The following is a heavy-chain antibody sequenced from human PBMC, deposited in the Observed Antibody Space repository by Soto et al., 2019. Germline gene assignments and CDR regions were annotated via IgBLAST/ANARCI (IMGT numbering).Heavy chain of an antibody. Sequence: QVQLVQSGAEVKKPGASVKVSCKASGYTFTSYGISWVRPAPGQGLEWMGWISAYNGNTNYAQKLQGRVTMTTDTYTSTAYMELRSLRSDAPPVYYCTRDREYSGYGDYWGQGPLVTVSS. CDR2: ISAYNGNT. V-gene: IGHV1-18*01. CDR1: GYTFTSYG. CDR3: TRDREYSGYGDY. J-gene: IGHJ4*02. D-gene: IGHD5-12*01.